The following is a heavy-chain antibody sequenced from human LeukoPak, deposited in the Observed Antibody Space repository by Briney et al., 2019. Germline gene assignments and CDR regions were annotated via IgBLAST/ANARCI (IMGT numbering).Heavy chain of an antibody. CDR2: IKQDASEN. CDR1: GFTFSSYA. CDR3: ARQTSGRYSAYFDY. D-gene: IGHD6-19*01. Sequence: GGSLRLSCAASGFTFSSYAMHWVRQAPGKGVEWVATIKQDASENDYVDYVEGRFIISRDNAKNSLYLQVNSLRAEDTAIYHCARQTSGRYSAYFDYWGQGILVTVSS. V-gene: IGHV3-7*01. J-gene: IGHJ4*02.